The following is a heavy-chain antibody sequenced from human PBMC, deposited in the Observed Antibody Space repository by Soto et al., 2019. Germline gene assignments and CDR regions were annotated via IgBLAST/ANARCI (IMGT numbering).Heavy chain of an antibody. V-gene: IGHV4-34*01. CDR3: ARHLYCSGGSCYSSARVYGMDV. CDR1: GGSFSGYY. J-gene: IGHJ6*02. CDR2: INHSGST. Sequence: QVQLQQWGAGLLKPSETLSLTCAVYGGSFSGYYWSWIRQPPGKGLEWIGEINHSGSTNYNPSLKSRVTISVDTSKNQFSLKLSSVTAADTAVYYCARHLYCSGGSCYSSARVYGMDVWGQGTTVTVSS. D-gene: IGHD2-15*01.